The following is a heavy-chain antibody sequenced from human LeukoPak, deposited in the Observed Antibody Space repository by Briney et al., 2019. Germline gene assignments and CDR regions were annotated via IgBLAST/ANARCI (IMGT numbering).Heavy chain of an antibody. CDR3: ARGRMVRGVGNWFDP. V-gene: IGHV1-8*01. Sequence: GASVKVSCKASGYTFTSYDINWVRQATGQGLEWMGWMNPNSGNTGYAQKFQGRVTMTRNTSIITAYMELSSLRSEDTAVYYCARGRMVRGVGNWFDPWGQGTLVTVSS. CDR1: GYTFTSYD. CDR2: MNPNSGNT. J-gene: IGHJ5*02. D-gene: IGHD3-10*01.